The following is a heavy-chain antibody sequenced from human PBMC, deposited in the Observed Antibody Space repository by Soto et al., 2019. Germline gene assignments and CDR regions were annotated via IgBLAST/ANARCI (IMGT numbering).Heavy chain of an antibody. V-gene: IGHV2-26*01. CDR2: TFSNDEK. Sequence: SGPTLVNPTETLTLTCTVSGFSLSNARMGVSWIRQPPGKALEWLAHTFSNDEKSYSTSLKSRLTISKDTSKSQVVLTMTNMDPVDTATYYCARIRLYYYYFYGMDVWGQGTTVTVSS. J-gene: IGHJ6*02. CDR1: GFSLSNARMG. CDR3: ARIRLYYYYFYGMDV.